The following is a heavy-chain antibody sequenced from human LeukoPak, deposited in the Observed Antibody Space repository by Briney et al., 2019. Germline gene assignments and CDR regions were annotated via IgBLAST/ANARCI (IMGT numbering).Heavy chain of an antibody. J-gene: IGHJ6*02. D-gene: IGHD3-16*01. CDR2: IHYSGKA. CDR3: ARFGVDYGMDV. CDR1: GGSISGHY. V-gene: IGHV4-59*11. Sequence: SETLSLTCTVSGGSISGHYWTWVRQPPGEGLEWIGQIHYSGKADYNPSLRSRITISVDTSKNQMSLKVTSVTAADTAVYYCARFGVDYGMDVWGQGTTVTVS.